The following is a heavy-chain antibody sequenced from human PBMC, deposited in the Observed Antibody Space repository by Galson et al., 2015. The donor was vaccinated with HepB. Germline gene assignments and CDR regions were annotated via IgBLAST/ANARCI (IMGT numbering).Heavy chain of an antibody. CDR2: ISSSSSYI. CDR3: ARAYSSSSPFDY. D-gene: IGHD6-6*01. CDR1: GFTFSSYS. J-gene: IGHJ4*02. V-gene: IGHV3-21*01. Sequence: SLRLSCAASGFTFSSYSMNWVRQAPGKGLEWVSSISSSSSYIYYADSVKGRFTISRDNAKNSLYLQMNSLRAEDTAVYYCARAYSSSSPFDYWGQGTLVTVSS.